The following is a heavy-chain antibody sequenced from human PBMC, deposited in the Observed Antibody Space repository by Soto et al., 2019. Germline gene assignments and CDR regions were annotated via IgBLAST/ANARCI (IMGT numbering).Heavy chain of an antibody. D-gene: IGHD3-16*01. Sequence: GASVKVSCKASGYTFTTYGISWVRQAPGQGLEWMGWISGYNGHTKYAQKFQGRVTMTTDTSTSTVYMDLRSLRSDDTAVYYCARGGEMPYYYYGLDVWGQGTTVTVSS. CDR1: GYTFTTYG. J-gene: IGHJ6*02. CDR2: ISGYNGHT. V-gene: IGHV1-18*01. CDR3: ARGGEMPYYYYGLDV.